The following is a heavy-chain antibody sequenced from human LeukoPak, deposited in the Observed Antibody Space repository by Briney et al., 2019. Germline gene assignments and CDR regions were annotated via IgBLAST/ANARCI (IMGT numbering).Heavy chain of an antibody. CDR3: ARDDCSSISCYHNWFDP. Sequence: GGSLRLSCAVSGFTFSIYWMSWVRQAPGKGLEWVANIKQDGSEKYYVDSVKGRFTISRDNAKNSLYQQMNSLRAQDTAVYYCARDDCSSISCYHNWFDPWGQGTLVTVSS. D-gene: IGHD2-2*01. CDR1: GFTFSIYW. J-gene: IGHJ5*02. V-gene: IGHV3-7*01. CDR2: IKQDGSEK.